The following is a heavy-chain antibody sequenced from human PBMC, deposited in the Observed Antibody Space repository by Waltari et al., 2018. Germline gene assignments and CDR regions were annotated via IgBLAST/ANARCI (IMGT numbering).Heavy chain of an antibody. Sequence: VQLVQSGAEVKQPGASVKVSCQVSGYTLTELSMHWVRQAPGKGLEWVSSISSSSSYIYYADSVKGRFTISRDNAKNSLYLQMNSLRAEDTAVYYCARDVLVGATPQDYWGQGTLVTVSS. V-gene: IGHV3-21*01. J-gene: IGHJ4*02. CDR2: ISSSSSYI. D-gene: IGHD1-26*01. CDR3: ARDVLVGATPQDY. CDR1: GYTLTELS.